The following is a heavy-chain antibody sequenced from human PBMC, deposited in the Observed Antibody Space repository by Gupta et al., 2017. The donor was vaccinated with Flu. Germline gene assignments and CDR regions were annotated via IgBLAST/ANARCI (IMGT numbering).Heavy chain of an antibody. CDR3: ASTVEAAFDI. CDR1: GFTFSRYS. CDR2: ISSSSSYI. D-gene: IGHD5-24*01. V-gene: IGHV3-21*01. Sequence: EVQLVESGGGLVKPGGSLRLSCAASGFTFSRYSMNWVRQAPGRGLEWVSSISSSSSYIYYADSVKGRFTISRDNAKNSLYLQMNSLRAEDTAVYYCASTVEAAFDIWGQGTMVTVSS. J-gene: IGHJ3*02.